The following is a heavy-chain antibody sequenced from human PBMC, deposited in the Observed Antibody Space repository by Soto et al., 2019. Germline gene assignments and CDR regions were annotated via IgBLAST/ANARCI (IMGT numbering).Heavy chain of an antibody. Sequence: SVKVSCKASGGTFSSYTISWVRQAPGQGLEWMGRIIPILGIANYAQKFQGRVTITADKSTSTAYMELSSLRSEDTAVYYCARAVYYCGSGSHYHAPGIACWGRGTVVTVPS. CDR2: IIPILGIA. CDR3: ARAVYYCGSGSHYHAPGIAC. D-gene: IGHD3-10*01. J-gene: IGHJ4*02. CDR1: GGTFSSYT. V-gene: IGHV1-69*02.